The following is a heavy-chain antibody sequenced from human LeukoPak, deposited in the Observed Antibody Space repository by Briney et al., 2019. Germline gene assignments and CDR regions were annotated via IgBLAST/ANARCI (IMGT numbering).Heavy chain of an antibody. CDR1: GFTFSSYE. J-gene: IGHJ6*04. CDR2: ISSSGSTI. CDR3: AELGITMIGGV. Sequence: GGSLRLSCAASGFTFSSYEMNWVRQAPGKGLEWVSYISSSGSTIYYADSVEGRFTISRDNAKNSLYLQMNSLRAEGTAVYYCAELGITMIGGVWGKGTTVTISS. V-gene: IGHV3-48*03. D-gene: IGHD3-10*02.